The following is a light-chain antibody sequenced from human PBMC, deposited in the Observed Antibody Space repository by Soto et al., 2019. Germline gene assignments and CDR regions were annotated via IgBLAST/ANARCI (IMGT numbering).Light chain of an antibody. CDR2: ASS. CDR3: HQHGSSPFT. CDR1: QSISNNY. Sequence: EIVLTQSPGILSLSPGERATLSCRASQSISNNYFAWYQHKPGQAPSLLIYASSSRATGVPDRFSGGGSGTDFTLTISRLEPEDYAVYYCHQHGSSPFTFGPGTKVDV. J-gene: IGKJ3*01. V-gene: IGKV3-20*01.